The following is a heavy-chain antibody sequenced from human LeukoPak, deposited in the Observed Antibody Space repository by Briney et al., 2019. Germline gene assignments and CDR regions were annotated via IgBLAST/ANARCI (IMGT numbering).Heavy chain of an antibody. Sequence: ASVKVSCKASGGTFSSYAISWVRQAPGQGLEWMGGIIPIFGTANYAQKFQGRVTMTRDTSISTAYMELSRLRSDDTAVYYCARDGAAAGRLSWYFDLWGRGTLVTVSS. D-gene: IGHD6-13*01. J-gene: IGHJ2*01. CDR1: GGTFSSYA. CDR2: IIPIFGTA. CDR3: ARDGAAAGRLSWYFDL. V-gene: IGHV1-69*05.